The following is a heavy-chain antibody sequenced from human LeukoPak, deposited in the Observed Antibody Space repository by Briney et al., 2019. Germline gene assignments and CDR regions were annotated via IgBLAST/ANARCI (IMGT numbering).Heavy chain of an antibody. CDR3: ARGRFSSGWTPFDY. V-gene: IGHV2-70*01. CDR1: GFSLSTSGMC. CDR2: IDWDDDK. J-gene: IGHJ4*02. Sequence: SGPTLVKPPQTLTLTCTFSGFSLSTSGMCVSWIRQPPGKALEWLALIDWDDDKYYSTSLKTRLTISKDTSKNQVVLTMTNMDPVDTATYYCARGRFSSGWTPFDYWGQGTLVTVSS. D-gene: IGHD6-19*01.